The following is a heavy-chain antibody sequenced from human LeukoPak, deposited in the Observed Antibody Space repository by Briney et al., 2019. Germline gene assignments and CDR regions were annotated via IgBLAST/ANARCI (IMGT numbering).Heavy chain of an antibody. V-gene: IGHV3-9*01. CDR2: ISWNSGSI. D-gene: IGHD3-22*01. J-gene: IGHJ3*02. Sequence: GGSLRLSCAASGFTFDDYAMHWVRHAPGKGLEWVSGISWNSGSIGYADSVRGRFTISRDNAKNSLYLQMKSLSAEDTALYYCARSSGYSFPFEISGEGTMVSVSP. CDR3: ARSSGYSFPFEI. CDR1: GFTFDDYA.